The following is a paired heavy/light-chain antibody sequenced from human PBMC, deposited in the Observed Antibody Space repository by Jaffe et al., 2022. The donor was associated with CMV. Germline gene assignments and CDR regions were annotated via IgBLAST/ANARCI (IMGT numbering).Heavy chain of an antibody. CDR3: AREIEGSSRTDY. CDR2: IYYSGST. Sequence: QLQLQESGPGLVKPSETLSVTCTVSGGSITTSTYYWAWIRQPPGKGLEWIGSIYYSGSTYYDPSLKSRVTISVDTSKNQFSLKLSSVTAADTAVYYCAREIEGSSRTDYWGQGTLVSVSS. CDR1: GGSITTSTYY. J-gene: IGHJ4*02. D-gene: IGHD6-13*01. V-gene: IGHV4-39*01.
Light chain of an antibody. CDR2: DVS. CDR3: SSYTSSPSYV. Sequence: QSALTQPASVSGSPGQSITISCTGTSSDVGGYNYVSWYQQHPGKAPKLMIYDVSNRPSGVSNRFSGSKSGNTASLTISGLQAEDEADYYCSSYTSSPSYVFGTGTKVTVL. CDR1: SSDVGGYNY. J-gene: IGLJ1*01. V-gene: IGLV2-14*03.